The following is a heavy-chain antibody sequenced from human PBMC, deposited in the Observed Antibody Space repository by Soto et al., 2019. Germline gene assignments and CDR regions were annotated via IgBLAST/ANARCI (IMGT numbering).Heavy chain of an antibody. D-gene: IGHD3-22*01. J-gene: IGHJ6*02. Sequence: SVKVSCKASGCPFTSYGISWVRQAPGQGLEWMGWISAYNGNTNYAQKLQGRVTMTTDTSTSTAYMELRSLRSDDTAVYYCARESGTYYYDSSGLYGMDVWGQGTTVTVSS. CDR1: GCPFTSYG. CDR2: ISAYNGNT. V-gene: IGHV1-18*01. CDR3: ARESGTYYYDSSGLYGMDV.